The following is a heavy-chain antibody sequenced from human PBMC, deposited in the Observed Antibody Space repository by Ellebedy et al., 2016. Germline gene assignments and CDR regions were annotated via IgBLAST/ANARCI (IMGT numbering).Heavy chain of an antibody. J-gene: IGHJ4*02. CDR2: ISASGDRT. Sequence: GGSLRLSCAASGFTISNYAMSWVRQTPGKGLEWVSAISASGDRTHYPDSVRGRLTISRDISKNTLYLQMNSLTAEGTAVYYCARETWFGELLSVEYWGQGTLVTVSS. CDR1: GFTISNYA. CDR3: ARETWFGELLSVEY. V-gene: IGHV3-23*01. D-gene: IGHD3-10*01.